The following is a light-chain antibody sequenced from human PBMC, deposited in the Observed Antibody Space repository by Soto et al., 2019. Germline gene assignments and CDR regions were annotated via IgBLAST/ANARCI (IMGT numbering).Light chain of an antibody. Sequence: EIVLTQSPGTLSLSPGERATLSCRASQSVDSYFAWYQQKPGQAPRLLIYGASSRAIGIPDRFSGSGSGTDFTLTISRLEPEDSAVYYCQQYGSSPPVTFGPGTKVDIK. J-gene: IGKJ3*01. CDR1: QSVDSY. CDR2: GAS. CDR3: QQYGSSPPVT. V-gene: IGKV3-20*01.